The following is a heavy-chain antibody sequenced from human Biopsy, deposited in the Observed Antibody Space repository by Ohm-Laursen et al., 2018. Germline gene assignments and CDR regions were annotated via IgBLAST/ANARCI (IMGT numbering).Heavy chain of an antibody. V-gene: IGHV1-69*06. CDR2: NIPILGTG. CDR3: ATKLTGYFHH. Sequence: SSVKVSCKAPGGTFSNYGVNWVRQAPGQGLEWLGGNIPILGTGNYAQKFQDRVTVAADTSTSTATMELRSLRSDDTAMYYCATKLTGYFHHWGQGTLVSVSS. CDR1: GGTFSNYG. J-gene: IGHJ1*01. D-gene: IGHD3-9*01.